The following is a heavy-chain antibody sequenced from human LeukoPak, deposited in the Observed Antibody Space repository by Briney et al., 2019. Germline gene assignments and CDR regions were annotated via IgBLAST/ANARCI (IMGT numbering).Heavy chain of an antibody. J-gene: IGHJ4*02. CDR3: ARSEIFGELFPFDY. V-gene: IGHV4-38-2*02. D-gene: IGHD3-10*01. CDR1: SYSISSGYY. Sequence: SETLSLTCTVSSYSISSGYYWGWIRQPPGKGLEWIGYIYYSGSTNYNPSLKSRVTISVDTSKNQFSLKLSSVTAADTAVYYCARSEIFGELFPFDYWGQGTLVTVSS. CDR2: IYYSGST.